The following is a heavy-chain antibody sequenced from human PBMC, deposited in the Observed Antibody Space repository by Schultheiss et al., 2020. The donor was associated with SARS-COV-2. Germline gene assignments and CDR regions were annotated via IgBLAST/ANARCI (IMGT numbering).Heavy chain of an antibody. CDR2: ISAYNGNT. CDR1: GYTFTSYY. Sequence: ASVKVSCKASGYTFTSYYMHWVRQAPGQGLEWMGWISAYNGNTNYAQKLQGRVTMTTDTSTSTAYMELRSLRSDDTAVYYCAKGYDLAWFDPWGQGTLVTVSS. J-gene: IGHJ5*02. V-gene: IGHV1-18*04. D-gene: IGHD3-3*01. CDR3: AKGYDLAWFDP.